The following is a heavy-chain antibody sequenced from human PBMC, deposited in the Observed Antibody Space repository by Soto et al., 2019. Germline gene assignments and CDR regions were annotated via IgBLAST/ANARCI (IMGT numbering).Heavy chain of an antibody. CDR2: ISSSGSTI. CDR1: GFTFSDYY. D-gene: IGHD2-2*01. V-gene: IGHV3-11*01. CDR3: ATGRWGYCSSTSCYEDYFVY. Sequence: GGSLRLSCAASGFTFSDYYMSWIRQAPGKGLEWVSYISSSGSTIYYADSVKGRFTISRDNAKNSLYLQMNSLRAEDTAVYYCATGRWGYCSSTSCYEDYFVYWGQGTLVTVSS. J-gene: IGHJ4*02.